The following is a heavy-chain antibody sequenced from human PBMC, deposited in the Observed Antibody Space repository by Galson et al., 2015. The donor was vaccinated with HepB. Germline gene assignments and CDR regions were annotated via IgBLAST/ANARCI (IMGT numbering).Heavy chain of an antibody. D-gene: IGHD3-22*01. V-gene: IGHV1-69*13. CDR3: AREAKQYYYDSSGYMIGY. J-gene: IGHJ4*02. CDR1: GGTFSSYA. CDR2: IIPIFGTA. Sequence: SVKVSCKASGGTFSSYAISWVRQAPGQGLEWMGGIIPIFGTANYAQKFQGRVTITADESTSTAYMELSSLRSEDTAVYYCAREAKQYYYDSSGYMIGYWGQGTLVTVSS.